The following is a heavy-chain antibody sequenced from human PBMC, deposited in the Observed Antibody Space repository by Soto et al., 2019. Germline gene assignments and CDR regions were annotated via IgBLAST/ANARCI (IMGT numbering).Heavy chain of an antibody. V-gene: IGHV3-33*01. Sequence: GGSLRLSCAASGFTFSSYGMHWVRQAPGKGLEWVAVIWYDGSNKYYADSVKGRFTISRDNSKNTLYLQMNSLRAEDTAVYYCARVGAFDWVGPMDVWGQGTTVTVSS. J-gene: IGHJ6*02. CDR1: GFTFSSYG. D-gene: IGHD3-9*01. CDR2: IWYDGSNK. CDR3: ARVGAFDWVGPMDV.